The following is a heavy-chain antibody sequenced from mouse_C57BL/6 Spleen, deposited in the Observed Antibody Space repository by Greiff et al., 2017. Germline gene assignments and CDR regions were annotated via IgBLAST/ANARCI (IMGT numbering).Heavy chain of an antibody. CDR3: ARDYHGDY. V-gene: IGHV5-16*01. J-gene: IGHJ2*01. CDR1: GFTFSDYY. Sequence: EVQVVESEGGLVQPGSSMKLSCTASGFTFSDYYMAWVRQVPEKGLEWVANINYDGSSTYYLDSLKSRFIISRDNAKNILYLQMSSLKSEDTATYYCARDYHGDYWGQGTTLTVSS. CDR2: INYDGSST.